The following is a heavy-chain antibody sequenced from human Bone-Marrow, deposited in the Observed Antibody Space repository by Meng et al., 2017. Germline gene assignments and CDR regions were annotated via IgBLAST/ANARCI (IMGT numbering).Heavy chain of an antibody. CDR1: SVPISRTKW. CDR2: IHQDGYT. Sequence: QVQLQEWGQGLVKPSGTRSLTFAVASVPISRTKWWAWVRQPPGKGLEWIGEIHQDGYTNYSPSLKSRVTISVDKSRNQFSLKLNSVTAADTAVYYCARLGPPIAAGDPFDYWGQGTLVTVSS. D-gene: IGHD6-13*01. V-gene: IGHV4-4*02. J-gene: IGHJ4*02. CDR3: ARLGPPIAAGDPFDY.